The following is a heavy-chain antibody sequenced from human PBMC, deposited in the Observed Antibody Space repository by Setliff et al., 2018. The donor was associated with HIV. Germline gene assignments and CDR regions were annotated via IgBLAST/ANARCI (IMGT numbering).Heavy chain of an antibody. V-gene: IGHV4-34*01. CDR2: VNHNGNI. D-gene: IGHD3-22*01. J-gene: IGHJ3*02. CDR3: ARSRIRGYYDTSPAMAFDI. CDR1: GVPFSDYY. Sequence: SETLSLTCALNGVPFSDYYWNWIRQSPGKGLEWIVEVNHNGNINYNPSLKSRVTISVDTSKKQFSLHFYSVTAADTAVYYCARSRIRGYYDTSPAMAFDIWGQGTMVTVSS.